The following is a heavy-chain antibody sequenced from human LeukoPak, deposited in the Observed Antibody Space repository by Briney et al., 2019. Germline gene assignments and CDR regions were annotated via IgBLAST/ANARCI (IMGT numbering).Heavy chain of an antibody. D-gene: IGHD6-19*01. V-gene: IGHV4-4*07. Sequence: SETLSLTCTVSGASIRSDYWSWIRQPAGKGLEWIGHIYSTGNTNYNPSLKSRVTMSIDTSKNQFSLKLISVTAADTSVYYCARGASAWYGNSFDYWGQGTLITVSS. CDR3: ARGASAWYGNSFDY. CDR1: GASIRSDY. CDR2: IYSTGNT. J-gene: IGHJ4*02.